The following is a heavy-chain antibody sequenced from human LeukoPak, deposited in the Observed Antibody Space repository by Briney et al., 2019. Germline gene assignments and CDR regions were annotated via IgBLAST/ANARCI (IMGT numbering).Heavy chain of an antibody. CDR1: GFTFSSYG. CDR2: ISGSGGST. CDR3: ARVKPGIAVGIDY. V-gene: IGHV3-23*01. Sequence: PGGSLRLSCAASGFTFSSYGMSWVRQAPGKGLEWVSAISGSGGSTYYADSVKGRFTISRDNAKNSLYLQMNSLRAEDTAVYYCARVKPGIAVGIDYWGQGTLVTVSS. D-gene: IGHD6-19*01. J-gene: IGHJ4*02.